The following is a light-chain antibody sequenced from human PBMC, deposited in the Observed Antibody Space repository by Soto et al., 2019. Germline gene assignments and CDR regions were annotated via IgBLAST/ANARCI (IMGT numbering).Light chain of an antibody. CDR1: GSDVGGYNY. Sequence: QSVLTQPASVSGSPGQSITISCTGTGSDVGGYNYVSWYQQHPGKAPKVMIYDVSNRPSGVSNRFSGSKSGNTASLTISGLQAEDEADYYCSSYTSASTPLVFGGGNKLTVL. CDR2: DVS. J-gene: IGLJ2*01. CDR3: SSYTSASTPLV. V-gene: IGLV2-14*01.